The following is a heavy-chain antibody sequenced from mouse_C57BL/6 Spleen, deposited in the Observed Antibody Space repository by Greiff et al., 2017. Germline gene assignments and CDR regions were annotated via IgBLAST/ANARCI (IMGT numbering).Heavy chain of an antibody. J-gene: IGHJ4*01. V-gene: IGHV3-6*01. D-gene: IGHD1-1*01. CDR1: GYSITSGYY. CDR2: ISYDGSN. Sequence: EVQLVESGPGLVKPSQSLSLTCSVTGYSITSGYYWNWIRQFPGNKLEWMGYISYDGSNNYNPSLKNRISITRDTSKNQFFLKLNSVNTEDTATYYCAREGSYAMDYWGQGTSVTVSS. CDR3: AREGSYAMDY.